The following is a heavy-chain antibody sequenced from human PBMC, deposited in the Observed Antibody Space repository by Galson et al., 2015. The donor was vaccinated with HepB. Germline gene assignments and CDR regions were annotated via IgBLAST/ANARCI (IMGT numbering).Heavy chain of an antibody. Sequence: SLRLSCAASGFTVSSNYMSWVRQAPGKGLEWVSVIYSGGSTYYADSVKGRFTISRDNSKNTLYLQMNSLRAEDTAVYYCARDSPYYGDSPFDYWGQGTLVTVSS. CDR1: GFTVSSNY. D-gene: IGHD4-17*01. CDR2: IYSGGST. CDR3: ARDSPYYGDSPFDY. V-gene: IGHV3-66*01. J-gene: IGHJ4*02.